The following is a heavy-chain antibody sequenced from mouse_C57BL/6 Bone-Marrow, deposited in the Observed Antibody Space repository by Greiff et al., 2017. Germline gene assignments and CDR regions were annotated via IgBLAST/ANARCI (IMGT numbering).Heavy chain of an antibody. CDR1: GYTFTSYG. D-gene: IGHD1-1*01. Sequence: QVQLKQSGAELVRPGASVKLSCKASGYTFTSYGISWVKQRTGQGLEWIGEIYPRSGYTYYNEKFKGKATLAADKSSSTAYMQLRSLTSEDSAVYFCAREGYYYGSSPYYYAMGYWGQGTSVTVSS. CDR2: IYPRSGYT. CDR3: AREGYYYGSSPYYYAMGY. V-gene: IGHV1-81*01. J-gene: IGHJ4*01.